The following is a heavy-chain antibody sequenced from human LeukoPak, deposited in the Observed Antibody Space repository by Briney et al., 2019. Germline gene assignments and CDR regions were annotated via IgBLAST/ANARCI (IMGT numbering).Heavy chain of an antibody. Sequence: PSETLSLTCTVAGGSISSYYWSWIRQPAGKELEWIGRIYTNGNTNYNHSLKSRVTMSVDTSKNQFSLKLSSVTAADTAVYFCARAKLLWVGESGLFDYWGQGTLVTVSS. J-gene: IGHJ4*02. CDR1: GGSISSYY. V-gene: IGHV4-4*07. CDR2: IYTNGNT. CDR3: ARAKLLWVGESGLFDY. D-gene: IGHD3-10*01.